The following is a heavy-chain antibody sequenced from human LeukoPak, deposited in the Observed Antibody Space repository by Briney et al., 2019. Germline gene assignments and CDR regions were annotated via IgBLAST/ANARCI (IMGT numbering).Heavy chain of an antibody. CDR1: GGSISSSSCY. CDR2: IYYSGST. CDR3: ASARDFGWEGIWN. D-gene: IGHD6-19*01. Sequence: SETLSLTCTVSGGSISSSSCYWGWIRQPPGKGLEWIGSIYYSGSTYYNPSLKSRVTISVDTSKNQFSLKLNSVTAADTAVYYCASARDFGWEGIWNWGQGTLVTVSS. V-gene: IGHV4-39*01. J-gene: IGHJ4*02.